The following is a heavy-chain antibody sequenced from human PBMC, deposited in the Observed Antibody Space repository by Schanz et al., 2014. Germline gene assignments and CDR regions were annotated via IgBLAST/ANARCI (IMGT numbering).Heavy chain of an antibody. D-gene: IGHD3-22*01. CDR1: GFTFNSYA. CDR3: AKDPSHGDYDYYFDY. J-gene: IGHJ4*02. V-gene: IGHV3-23*01. CDR2: ISSGSSYA. Sequence: DVQLLESGGGLVQPGGSLRLSCAASGFTFNSYAMTWVRQAPGKGLEWVSDISSGSSYANYADSVKRRFTISRDISKNTLHLQVTSLRAEDTAIYYCAKDPSHGDYDYYFDYWGQGTLVTVSS.